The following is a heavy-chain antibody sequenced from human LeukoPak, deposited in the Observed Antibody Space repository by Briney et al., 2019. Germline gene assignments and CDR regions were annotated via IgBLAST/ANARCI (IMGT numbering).Heavy chain of an antibody. Sequence: PGGSLRLSCAASGFTFSSYWMSWVRQAPGKGLEWVANIKQDGSEKYYVDSVKGRFTISRDNAKNSLYLQMNSLRAEDTAVYYCARDTGSYYDFWSGYYTAYYYYMDVWGKGTTVTVSS. J-gene: IGHJ6*03. V-gene: IGHV3-7*01. CDR3: ARDTGSYYDFWSGYYTAYYYYMDV. D-gene: IGHD3-3*01. CDR2: IKQDGSEK. CDR1: GFTFSSYW.